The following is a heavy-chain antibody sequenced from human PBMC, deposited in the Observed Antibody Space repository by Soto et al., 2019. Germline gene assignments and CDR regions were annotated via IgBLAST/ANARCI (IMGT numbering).Heavy chain of an antibody. CDR2: IIPIFGTA. V-gene: IGHV1-69*13. D-gene: IGHD1-1*01. CDR1: GGTFSSYT. J-gene: IGHJ4*02. Sequence: SVKVSCKASGGTFSSYTISWVRQAPGQGLEWMGGIIPIFGTANYAQKFQGRVTITADESTSTAYMELSSLRSEDTAVYYCAREEQLTRDYFDYWGQGTLVTVSS. CDR3: AREEQLTRDYFDY.